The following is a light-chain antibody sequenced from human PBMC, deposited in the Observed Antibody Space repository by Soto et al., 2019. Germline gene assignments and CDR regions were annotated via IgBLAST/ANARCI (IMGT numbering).Light chain of an antibody. Sequence: EIVMKQSPATLSLSPGEAATLSCRASQSVSGYIGWYQQKPGKAPRLLIYADSNRATGIPARFSGSGSGTDFTLTISSLEPEDLSVYYCQQPDNWPITFGQGTRLEIK. J-gene: IGKJ5*01. CDR1: QSVSGY. CDR3: QQPDNWPIT. V-gene: IGKV3-11*01. CDR2: ADS.